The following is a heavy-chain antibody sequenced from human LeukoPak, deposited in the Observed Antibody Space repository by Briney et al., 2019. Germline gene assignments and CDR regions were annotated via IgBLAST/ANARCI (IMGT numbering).Heavy chain of an antibody. CDR3: ARGPPGRVYDSSRRGLFDP. D-gene: IGHD6-13*01. CDR1: GYTFSSYY. V-gene: IGHV1-46*01. J-gene: IGHJ5*02. Sequence: ASVKVSCKASGYTFSSYYMHWVRQAPGQGLGWMGIINPSGGTTSYAQKFQGRLTMTRDTSTSTVFMELSSLRSEDTAVYYCARGPPGRVYDSSRRGLFDPWGQGTLVTVSS. CDR2: INPSGGTT.